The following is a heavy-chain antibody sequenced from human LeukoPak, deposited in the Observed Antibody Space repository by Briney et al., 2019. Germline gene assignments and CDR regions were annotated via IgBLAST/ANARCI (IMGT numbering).Heavy chain of an antibody. V-gene: IGHV1-2*02. CDR2: INPNSGGT. D-gene: IGHD1-26*01. J-gene: IGHJ4*02. CDR1: GYTFTGYY. CDR3: ARDPGSGSSFDY. Sequence: ASVKVSCKASGYTFTGYYMHWVRQPPGQGLEWMGWINPNSGGTIYTQKFQGRVTMTRDTSISTAYMELSRLRSDDTAVYYCARDPGSGSSFDYWGQGTLVTVSS.